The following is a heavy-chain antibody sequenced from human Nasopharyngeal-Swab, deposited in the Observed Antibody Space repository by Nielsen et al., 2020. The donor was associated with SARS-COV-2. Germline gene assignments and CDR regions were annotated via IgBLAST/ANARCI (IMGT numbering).Heavy chain of an antibody. CDR1: GFTFSDYY. D-gene: IGHD3-22*01. CDR3: AREPGYDSSGYALGY. V-gene: IGHV3-11*04. J-gene: IGHJ4*02. CDR2: ISSSGSTI. Sequence: SLKISCAASGFTFSDYYMSWIRQAPGKGLEWVSYISSSGSTIYYADSVKGRFTISRDNAKNSLYLQMNSLRAEDTAVYYCAREPGYDSSGYALGYWGQGTLVTVSS.